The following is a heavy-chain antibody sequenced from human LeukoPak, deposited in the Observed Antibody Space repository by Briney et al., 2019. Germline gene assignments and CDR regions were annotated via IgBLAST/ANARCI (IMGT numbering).Heavy chain of an antibody. CDR2: ISGYNGNT. J-gene: IGHJ6*03. CDR1: GYTFTSYH. Sequence: ASVKVSCKASGYTFTSYHMLRVRQAPGQGLEWMGWISGYNGNTKYAQKIQGRVTMTTDTSTSTAYMELRSLRSDDTAVYYCARYLGDYDYYCYMDVWGKGTKVTVFS. D-gene: IGHD2-21*02. V-gene: IGHV1-18*04. CDR3: ARYLGDYDYYCYMDV.